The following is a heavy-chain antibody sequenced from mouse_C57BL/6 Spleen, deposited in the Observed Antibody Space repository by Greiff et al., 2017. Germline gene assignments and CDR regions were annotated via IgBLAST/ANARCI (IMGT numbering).Heavy chain of an antibody. D-gene: IGHD1-1*01. J-gene: IGHJ1*03. Sequence: VQLQQSGAELVRPGTSVKVSCKASGYAFTNYLIEWVKQRPGQGLEWIGVINPGSGGTNYNAKFKGKATLTADKSSSTAYMQLSSLTAEDSAVYFCAMWDYGSSRYWYFDVWGTGTTVTVSS. CDR3: AMWDYGSSRYWYFDV. CDR1: GYAFTNYL. CDR2: INPGSGGT. V-gene: IGHV1-54*01.